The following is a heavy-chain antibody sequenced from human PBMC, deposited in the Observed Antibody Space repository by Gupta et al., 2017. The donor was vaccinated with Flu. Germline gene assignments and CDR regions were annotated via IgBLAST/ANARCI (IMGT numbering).Heavy chain of an antibody. CDR1: GESFSGYY. J-gene: IGHJ6*02. D-gene: IGHD2-15*01. CDR2: INHSGST. V-gene: IGHV4-34*01. CDR3: ARWGVLGYCSGGSCYSPYYYYGMDV. Sequence: QVQLQQWGAGLLKPSETLSLTCAVYGESFSGYYWSWIRQPPGKGLEWIGEINHSGSTNYNPSLKSRVTISVDTSKNQFSLKLSSVTAADTAVYYCARWGVLGYCSGGSCYSPYYYYGMDVWGQGTTVTVSS.